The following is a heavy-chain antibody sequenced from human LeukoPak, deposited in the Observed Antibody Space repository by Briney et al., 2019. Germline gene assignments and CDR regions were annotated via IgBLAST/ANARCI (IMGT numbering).Heavy chain of an antibody. CDR2: ISGSGGST. D-gene: IGHD3-22*01. Sequence: GGSLRLSCAASGFTFSSYAMSWVRQAPGKGLEWVSAISGSGGSTYYADSVKGRFTISRDNSKNMLYLQMNSLRAEDTAVYYCAMMEYYYDSSGYLDYWGQGTLVTVSS. CDR1: GFTFSSYA. J-gene: IGHJ4*02. CDR3: AMMEYYYDSSGYLDY. V-gene: IGHV3-23*01.